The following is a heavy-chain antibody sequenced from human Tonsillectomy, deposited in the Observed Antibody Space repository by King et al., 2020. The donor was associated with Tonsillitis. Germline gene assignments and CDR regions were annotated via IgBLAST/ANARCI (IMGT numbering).Heavy chain of an antibody. Sequence: QLVQSGAEVKKPGASVKVSCKASGYSFTSYAMHWVRQAPGQRLEWMGWINAGNGNTKYSQKFQGRVTITRDTSASTAYMELSSLRSEDKAVYYCARDVTDYYGSGSSLDDWGQGTLVTVSS. V-gene: IGHV1-3*01. CDR2: INAGNGNT. CDR1: GYSFTSYA. D-gene: IGHD3-10*01. CDR3: ARDVTDYYGSGSSLDD. J-gene: IGHJ4*02.